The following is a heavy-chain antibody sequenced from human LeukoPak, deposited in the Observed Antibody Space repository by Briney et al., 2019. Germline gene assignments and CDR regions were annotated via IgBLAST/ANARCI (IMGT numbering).Heavy chain of an antibody. Sequence: GGSLRLSCAASGFTFSSYAMHWVRQAPGKGLEWVAVISYDGSNKYYADSVKGRFTISRDNSKNTLYLQMNSLRAEDTAVYYCASGPPYSFEYWGQGTLVTVSS. CDR3: ASGPPYSFEY. CDR1: GFTFSSYA. CDR2: ISYDGSNK. V-gene: IGHV3-30-3*01. J-gene: IGHJ4*02.